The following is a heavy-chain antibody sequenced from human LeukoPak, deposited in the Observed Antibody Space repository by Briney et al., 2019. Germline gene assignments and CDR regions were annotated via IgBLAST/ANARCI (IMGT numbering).Heavy chain of an antibody. Sequence: SETLSLTCAVYGGSFSGYYWSWIRQPPGKGLEWIGEINHSGSTNYNPSLKSRVTISVDTSKNQFSLHVNSVTPEDTAVYYCAREGGYGKVNYWGQGTLVTVSS. V-gene: IGHV4-34*01. CDR3: AREGGYGKVNY. D-gene: IGHD1-1*01. CDR1: GGSFSGYY. CDR2: INHSGST. J-gene: IGHJ4*02.